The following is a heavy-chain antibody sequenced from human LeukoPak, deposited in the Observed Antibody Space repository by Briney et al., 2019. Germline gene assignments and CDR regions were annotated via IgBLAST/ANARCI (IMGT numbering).Heavy chain of an antibody. D-gene: IGHD3-3*01. Sequence: PSETLSLTCTVSGGSISSGSYYWSWIRQPAGKGLEWIGRIYTSGSTNYNPSLKSRVTISVDTSKNQFSLKLSSVTAADTAVYYCARGDFWSGAYGYWGQGTLVTVSS. CDR3: ARGDFWSGAYGY. J-gene: IGHJ4*02. V-gene: IGHV4-61*02. CDR2: IYTSGST. CDR1: GGSISSGSYY.